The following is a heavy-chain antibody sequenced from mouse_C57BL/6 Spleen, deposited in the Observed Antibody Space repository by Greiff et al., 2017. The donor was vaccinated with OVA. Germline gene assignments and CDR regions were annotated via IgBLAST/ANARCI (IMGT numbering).Heavy chain of an antibody. Sequence: VQLQQSGAELVRPGASVKLSCTASGFNIKDDYMHWVKQRPEQGLEWIGWIDPENGDTEYASKFQGKATITADTSSNTAYLQLSSRTSEDTAVYYCTTDYRVDYWGQGTSVTVSS. CDR3: TTDYRVDY. D-gene: IGHD2-13*01. CDR2: IDPENGDT. J-gene: IGHJ4*01. V-gene: IGHV14-4*01. CDR1: GFNIKDDY.